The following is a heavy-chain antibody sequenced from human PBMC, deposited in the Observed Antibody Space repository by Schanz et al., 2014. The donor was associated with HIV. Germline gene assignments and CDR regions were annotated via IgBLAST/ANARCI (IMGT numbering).Heavy chain of an antibody. V-gene: IGHV3-23*01. CDR1: GFTFDNYA. J-gene: IGHJ5*02. CDR2: ISESGGRT. Sequence: EVQLLESGGGLVQPGGSLRLSCSASGFTFDNYAMTWVRQAPGKGLEWVSSISESGGRTYYADSVKGRFTISRDNSRNALYLHMNSLRADDTAIYYCVKAYSSGFSGAGSWGQGTLVTVSS. CDR3: VKAYSSGFSGAGS. D-gene: IGHD5-18*01.